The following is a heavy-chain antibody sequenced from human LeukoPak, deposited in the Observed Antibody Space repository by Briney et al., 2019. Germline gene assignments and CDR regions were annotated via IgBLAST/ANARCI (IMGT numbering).Heavy chain of an antibody. D-gene: IGHD2-2*01. J-gene: IGHJ4*02. Sequence: SETLSLTCTVSGGSISSGDYYWSWIRQPPGKGLEWIGYIYYSRSTYYNPSLKSRVTISVDTSKNQFSLKLNSVTAADTAVYYCARVRGRGYCSSTSCGHFDYWGQGTLVTVSS. V-gene: IGHV4-30-4*08. CDR2: IYYSRST. CDR3: ARVRGRGYCSSTSCGHFDY. CDR1: GGSISSGDYY.